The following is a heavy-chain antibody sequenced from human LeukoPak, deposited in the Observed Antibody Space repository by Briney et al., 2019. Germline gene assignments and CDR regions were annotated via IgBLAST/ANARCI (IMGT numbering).Heavy chain of an antibody. CDR2: ISYTGST. V-gene: IGHV4-59*08. Sequence: SETLSLTCTVSGGSISSYYWSWIRQPPGKGLEWFGYISYTGSTNYNPSLKSRVTMSVDTSNNRFSLRLTSVTAADTAVYYCARLPVYDSSGHYGFDIWGQGTMVTVSS. D-gene: IGHD3-22*01. J-gene: IGHJ3*02. CDR3: ARLPVYDSSGHYGFDI. CDR1: GGSISSYY.